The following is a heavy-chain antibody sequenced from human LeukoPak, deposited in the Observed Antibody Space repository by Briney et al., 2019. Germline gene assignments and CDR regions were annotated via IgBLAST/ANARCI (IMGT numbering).Heavy chain of an antibody. V-gene: IGHV1-69*04. CDR3: ARARGVATRGFDY. D-gene: IGHD5-12*01. CDR1: GGTFSSYA. CDR2: IIPILGIA. J-gene: IGHJ4*02. Sequence: SVKVSCKASGGTFSSYAISWVRQAPGQGLEWMGRIIPILGIANYAQKFQGRVTITADKSTSTAHMELSSLRSEDTAVYYCARARGVATRGFDYWGQGTLVTVSS.